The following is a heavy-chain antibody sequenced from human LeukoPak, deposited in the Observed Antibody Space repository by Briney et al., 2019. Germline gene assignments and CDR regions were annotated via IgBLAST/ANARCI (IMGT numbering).Heavy chain of an antibody. CDR2: ISSSGSTI. D-gene: IGHD5-24*01. V-gene: IGHV3-11*01. J-gene: IGHJ4*02. Sequence: GGSLRLSCAASGFTFSDYYMSWIRQAPGKGLEWVSYISSSGSTIYYADSVRGRFTISRDTSQNELYLQMNSLRVDDSAIYYCAKDHSADGWPTFEYWGRGTLVTVSS. CDR3: AKDHSADGWPTFEY. CDR1: GFTFSDYY.